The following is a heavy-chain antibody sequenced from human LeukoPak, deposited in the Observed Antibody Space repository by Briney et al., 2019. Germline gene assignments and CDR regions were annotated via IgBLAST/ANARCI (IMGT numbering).Heavy chain of an antibody. Sequence: GGSLRLSCAASGFIFTDYWMNWVRQAPGKGLEWVANIKGDGSEKYYVDSVKGRFSISRDNAKNSLYLQMNSLRAEDTAVYYCARDRAWLQFDYWGQGILVTVSS. J-gene: IGHJ4*02. V-gene: IGHV3-7*01. D-gene: IGHD5-24*01. CDR3: ARDRAWLQFDY. CDR2: IKGDGSEK. CDR1: GFIFTDYW.